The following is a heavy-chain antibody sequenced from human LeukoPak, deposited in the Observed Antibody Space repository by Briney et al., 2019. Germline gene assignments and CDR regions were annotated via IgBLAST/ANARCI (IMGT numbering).Heavy chain of an antibody. CDR1: GFAFSDYW. J-gene: IGHJ4*02. D-gene: IGHD3-22*01. V-gene: IGHV3-74*01. CDR2: ISSDGSTT. Sequence: PGGSLRLSCEASGFAFSDYWMHWVRQLPGKGLMWVSRISSDGSTTDYVDSVKGRFKISRDNAKNTVSLQMNSLRVEDTAVYYCVRDAGYYLYYFDYWGQGSLVTVSS. CDR3: VRDAGYYLYYFDY.